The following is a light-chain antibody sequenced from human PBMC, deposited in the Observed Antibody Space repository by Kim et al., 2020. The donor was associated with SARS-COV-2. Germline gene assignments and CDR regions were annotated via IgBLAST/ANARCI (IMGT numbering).Light chain of an antibody. V-gene: IGLV3-19*01. Sequence: SSELTQDPAVSVALGQTVRITCQGDSLRSYYASWYQQKPGQAPVLVIYGTNNRPSGIPDRFSGSSSGNTASLTITGAQAEDEADYYCNSRDSSGTLVVFG. CDR3: NSRDSSGTLVV. CDR1: SLRSYY. J-gene: IGLJ2*01. CDR2: GTN.